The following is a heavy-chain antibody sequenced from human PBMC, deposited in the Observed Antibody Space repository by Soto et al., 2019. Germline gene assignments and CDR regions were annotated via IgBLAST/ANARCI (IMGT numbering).Heavy chain of an antibody. V-gene: IGHV3-72*01. CDR1: GFTFSDHY. CDR3: ARGTSREYYDSSGALDY. Sequence: PGGSLRLSCAASGFTFSDHYMDWVRQAPGKGREWVGRTRNKANSYTTEYAASVKGRFTISRDDSKNSLYLQMNSLKTEDTAVYYCARGTSREYYDSSGALDYWGQGTLVTVSS. CDR2: TRNKANSYTT. D-gene: IGHD3-22*01. J-gene: IGHJ4*02.